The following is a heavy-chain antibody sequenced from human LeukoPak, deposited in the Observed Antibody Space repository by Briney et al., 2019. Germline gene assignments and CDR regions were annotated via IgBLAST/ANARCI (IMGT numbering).Heavy chain of an antibody. V-gene: IGHV4-39*01. D-gene: IGHD3-22*01. CDR1: GDSVSRSDSY. CDR3: ARRRYYDGSGYLE. CDR2: IYYSGRT. J-gene: IGHJ1*01. Sequence: SETLSLTCSVSGDSVSRSDSYWDWIRQPPGKGLEWIGTIYYSGRTYYSPSLKCRVTMSVDPSNNQCTRTLRSVTAADTAVYYCARRRYYDGSGYLEWGQGTLLSVSS.